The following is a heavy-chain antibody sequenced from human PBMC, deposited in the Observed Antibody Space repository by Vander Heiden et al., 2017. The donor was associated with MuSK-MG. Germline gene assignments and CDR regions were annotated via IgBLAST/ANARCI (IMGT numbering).Heavy chain of an antibody. CDR1: GYSISSGYY. Sequence: QVQLQESGPGLVTPSETLSLTCAVSGYSISSGYYWGWIRQPPGKGLEWIGSIYHSGSTYYNPSLKSRVTISVDTSKNQFSLKLSSVTAADTAVYYCARVEGGYDPWGQGTLVTVSS. CDR2: IYHSGST. J-gene: IGHJ5*02. D-gene: IGHD3-10*01. CDR3: ARVEGGYDP. V-gene: IGHV4-38-2*01.